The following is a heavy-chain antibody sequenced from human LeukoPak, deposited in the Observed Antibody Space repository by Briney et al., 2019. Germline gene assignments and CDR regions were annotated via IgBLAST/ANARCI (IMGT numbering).Heavy chain of an antibody. CDR3: ARGAAAGSNWFDP. V-gene: IGHV1-2*02. CDR2: INPNSGGT. Sequence: ASVKVSCKASGYTFTGYYMHWVRQAPGQGLEWMGWINPNSGGTNYAQKFQGRVTMTRDTSISTAYMELSRLRSDDTAVYNCARGAAAGSNWFDPWGQGTLVTVSS. J-gene: IGHJ5*02. D-gene: IGHD6-13*01. CDR1: GYTFTGYY.